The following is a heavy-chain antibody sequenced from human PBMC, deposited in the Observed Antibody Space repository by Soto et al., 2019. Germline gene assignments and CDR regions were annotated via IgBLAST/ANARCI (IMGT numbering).Heavy chain of an antibody. V-gene: IGHV3-9*01. Sequence: EVQLVESGGGLVQPGRSLRLSCAASGFTFDDYAMHWVRQAPGKGLEWVSGISWNSGSIGYADSVKGRFTISRDNAKNSLYLQMNSLRAVDTALYYCAKILLGYNWNDGAFDYWGQGTLVTVSS. D-gene: IGHD1-20*01. CDR1: GFTFDDYA. CDR3: AKILLGYNWNDGAFDY. CDR2: ISWNSGSI. J-gene: IGHJ4*02.